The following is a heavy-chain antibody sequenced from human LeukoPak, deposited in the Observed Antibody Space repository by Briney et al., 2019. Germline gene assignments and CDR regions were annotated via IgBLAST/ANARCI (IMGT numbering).Heavy chain of an antibody. Sequence: GGSLRLSCAASGFTFSTYGMHWVRQAPGKGLEWVAVIWYDGSNKYYADSVKGRFTISRDNSKNTLYLQMNSLRAEDTAVYYCASSYRRDGYNFPRGMDVWGQGTTVTVSS. CDR2: IWYDGSNK. CDR3: ASSYRRDGYNFPRGMDV. CDR1: GFTFSTYG. D-gene: IGHD5-24*01. V-gene: IGHV3-33*01. J-gene: IGHJ6*02.